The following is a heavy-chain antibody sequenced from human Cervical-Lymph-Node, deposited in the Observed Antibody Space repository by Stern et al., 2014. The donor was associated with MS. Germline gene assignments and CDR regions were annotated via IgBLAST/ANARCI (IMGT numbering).Heavy chain of an antibody. Sequence: EMQLVESGGGLVQPGGSLRLPCAASGFTFSSYSMNWVRQAPGKGMERVSYISSSSSTIYYADSVKGRFTISRDNAKNSLYLQMNSLRDEDTAVYYCAREDELGGTAWGQGTLVTVSS. J-gene: IGHJ5*02. CDR3: AREDELGGTA. CDR2: ISSSSSTI. V-gene: IGHV3-48*02. CDR1: GFTFSSYS. D-gene: IGHD1-14*01.